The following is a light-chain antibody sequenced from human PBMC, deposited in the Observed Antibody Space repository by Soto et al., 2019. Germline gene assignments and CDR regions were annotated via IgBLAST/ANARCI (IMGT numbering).Light chain of an antibody. J-gene: IGLJ1*01. V-gene: IGLV1-40*01. CDR1: SSNIGAGYD. CDR3: QSYDSSLSAYV. Sequence: QSVPTQPPSVSGAPGQRVTISCTGSSSNIGAGYDLHWYQQLPGTAPKLLIYGNSNRPSGVPDRFSGSKSGTSASLAITGLQAEDEADYYCQSYDSSLSAYVFGTGTKVTVL. CDR2: GNS.